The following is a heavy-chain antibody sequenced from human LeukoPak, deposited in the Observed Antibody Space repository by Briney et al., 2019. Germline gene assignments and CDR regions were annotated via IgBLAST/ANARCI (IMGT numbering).Heavy chain of an antibody. Sequence: GGSLRLSCAASGFTFSSYDMHWVRQATGKGLEWVSAIGTAGDTYYPGSVKGRFTISRENAKNSLYPQMNSLRAEDTAVYYCARVPKLLWFGENYYYYGMDVWGQGTTVTVSS. CDR1: GFTFSSYD. CDR2: IGTAGDT. J-gene: IGHJ6*02. D-gene: IGHD3-10*01. CDR3: ARVPKLLWFGENYYYYGMDV. V-gene: IGHV3-13*01.